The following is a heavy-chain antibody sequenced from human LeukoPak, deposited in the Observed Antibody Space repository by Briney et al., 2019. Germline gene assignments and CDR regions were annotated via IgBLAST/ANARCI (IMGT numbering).Heavy chain of an antibody. V-gene: IGHV7-4-1*02. CDR2: IHPSTGNP. J-gene: IGHJ4*02. CDR3: ARDLERDLRPCDY. D-gene: IGHD4-17*01. CDR1: GYTFTNYA. Sequence: ASVKVSCKASGYTFTNYAMNWVRQAPGQGLEWMGWIHPSTGNPTYAQGFTGRFVFSLDTSVSTTYLQISSLKAEDTAVYYCARDLERDLRPCDYWGQGTLVTVSS.